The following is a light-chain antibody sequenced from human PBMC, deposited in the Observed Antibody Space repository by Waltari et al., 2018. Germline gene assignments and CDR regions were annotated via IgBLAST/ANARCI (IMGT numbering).Light chain of an antibody. CDR2: KAS. Sequence: DIQMTQSPSTLSASVGDRVTITCRASQSINIWLAWYQQKPGKAPKLLIDKASNLASGVPSRCSGSGSGTEFTLTINSLQPDDFATYYCQQYYTFSVTFGQGTRLEIK. V-gene: IGKV1-5*03. J-gene: IGKJ5*01. CDR3: QQYYTFSVT. CDR1: QSINIW.